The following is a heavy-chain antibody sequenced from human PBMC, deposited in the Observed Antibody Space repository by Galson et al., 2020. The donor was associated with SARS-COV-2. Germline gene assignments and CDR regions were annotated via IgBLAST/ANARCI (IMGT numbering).Heavy chain of an antibody. D-gene: IGHD1-26*01. CDR3: ARFRALGVGATRNYYYGMDV. J-gene: IGHJ6*02. Sequence: GESLKISCKASGYTFTSYAMHWVRQAPGQRLEWMGWINAGNGNTKYSQKFQGRVTITRDTSASTAYMELSSLRSEDTAVYYCARFRALGVGATRNYYYGMDVWGQGTTVTVSS. CDR1: GYTFTSYA. CDR2: INAGNGNT. V-gene: IGHV1-3*01.